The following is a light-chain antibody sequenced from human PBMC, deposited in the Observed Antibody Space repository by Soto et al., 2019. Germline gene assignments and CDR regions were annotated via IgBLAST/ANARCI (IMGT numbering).Light chain of an antibody. CDR3: GGGDDLLSGPV. Sequence: QSVLTQPPSASGTPGQRVTISCSGSSSNIGSNYVYWYRQFPATAPKLLIQRNNQRPSAVPARFSGSKSGTSASRAISGLRSEDEADYYCGGGDDLLSGPVFGGGTKRTV. V-gene: IGLV1-47*01. CDR1: SSNIGSNY. J-gene: IGLJ2*01. CDR2: RNN.